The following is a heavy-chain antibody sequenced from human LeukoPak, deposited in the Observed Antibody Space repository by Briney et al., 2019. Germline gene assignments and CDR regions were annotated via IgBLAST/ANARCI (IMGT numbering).Heavy chain of an antibody. V-gene: IGHV3-23*01. Sequence: GGSLRLSCAASGFTFGSYGMSWVRQAPGKGLEWVSFITPNAGRTSYADSVEGRFTISRDNPRNTLYMQMNSLRDEDTALYYCAIMHGYYDGSGYWVQWGQGTLVTVSS. D-gene: IGHD3-22*01. CDR1: GFTFGSYG. CDR3: AIMHGYYDGSGYWVQ. J-gene: IGHJ1*01. CDR2: ITPNAGRT.